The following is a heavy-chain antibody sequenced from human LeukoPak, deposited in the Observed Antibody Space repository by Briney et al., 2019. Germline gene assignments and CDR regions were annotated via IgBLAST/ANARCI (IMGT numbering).Heavy chain of an antibody. CDR1: GYTFTSYG. V-gene: IGHV1-18*01. CDR2: ISAYNGNT. Sequence: ASVKVSCKASGYTFTSYGISWVRQAPGQGLEWMGWISAYNGNTNYAQKLQGRVTMTTDTSTSTAYMELRSLRSDDTAVYYCARDYRVTIFGVVIKEVYAFDIWGQGTMVTVSS. J-gene: IGHJ3*02. CDR3: ARDYRVTIFGVVIKEVYAFDI. D-gene: IGHD3-3*01.